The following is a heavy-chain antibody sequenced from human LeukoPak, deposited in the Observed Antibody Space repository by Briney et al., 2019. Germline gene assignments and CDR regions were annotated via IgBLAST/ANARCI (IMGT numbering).Heavy chain of an antibody. V-gene: IGHV4-59*07. Sequence: PSDTQSLTCSVSGDSHRKFYGSWIRHPPGKALEWVGYIDYSGSTSYNPSLKSRVAISIDTAKNQFSLRLNSVTAADTAVYFCTRGLSPIRRESDYWGQGTLVTVSS. CDR1: GDSHRKFY. D-gene: IGHD3-10*01. CDR2: IDYSGST. J-gene: IGHJ4*02. CDR3: TRGLSPIRRESDY.